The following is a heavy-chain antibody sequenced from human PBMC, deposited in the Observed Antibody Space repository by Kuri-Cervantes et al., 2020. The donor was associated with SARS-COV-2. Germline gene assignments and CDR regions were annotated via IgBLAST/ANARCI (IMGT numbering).Heavy chain of an antibody. CDR1: GYTFTSYG. V-gene: IGHV1-18*01. CDR3: AADEAGIAAAGTSN. D-gene: IGHD6-13*01. J-gene: IGHJ4*02. CDR2: ISAYNGNT. Sequence: ASVKVSCKASGYTFTSYGISWVRQAPGQGLEWMGWISAYNGNTNYAQKLQGRVTMTTDTSTSTAYMELRSLRSEDTAVYYCAADEAGIAAAGTSNWGQGTLVTVSS.